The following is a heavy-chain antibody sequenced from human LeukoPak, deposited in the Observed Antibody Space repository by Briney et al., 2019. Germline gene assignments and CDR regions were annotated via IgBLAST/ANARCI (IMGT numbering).Heavy chain of an antibody. CDR3: ARESSGPTIDI. J-gene: IGHJ3*02. Sequence: GASVKVSCKASGGTFSSYAISWVRQAPGQGLEWMGRIIPIFGIANYAQKFQGRVTITAGKSTSTAYMELSSLRSEDTAVYYCARESSGPTIDIWGQGTMVTVSS. CDR2: IIPIFGIA. D-gene: IGHD3-22*01. V-gene: IGHV1-69*04. CDR1: GGTFSSYA.